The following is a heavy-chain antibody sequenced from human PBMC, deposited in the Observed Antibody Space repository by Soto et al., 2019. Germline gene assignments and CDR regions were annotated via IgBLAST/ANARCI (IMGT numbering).Heavy chain of an antibody. CDR2: INWNSGSI. CDR1: GFTFDDYA. V-gene: IGHV3-9*01. D-gene: IGHD6-13*01. Sequence: GGSLRLSCAASGFTFDDYAMHWVRQVPGKGLEWVSGINWNSGSIGYADSVKGRFAISRDNAKNSLHLQMNSLRAEDTAFYYCVKDECINWYSGHFRHWGQGTLVTVSS. J-gene: IGHJ1*01. CDR3: VKDECINWYSGHFRH.